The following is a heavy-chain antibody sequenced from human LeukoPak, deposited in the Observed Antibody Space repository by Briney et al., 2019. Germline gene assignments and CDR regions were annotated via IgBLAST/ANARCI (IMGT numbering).Heavy chain of an antibody. CDR1: GFTYISYA. V-gene: IGHV3-30*04. CDR3: ARANPVIAAAGLDY. J-gene: IGHJ4*02. Sequence: GRSLRLSCAASGFTYISYAMHWVRQAPGKGLEWVAVISYDGSNKYYADSVKGRFTISRDNSKNTLYLQMNSLRAEDTAVYYCARANPVIAAAGLDYWGQGTLVTVSS. CDR2: ISYDGSNK. D-gene: IGHD6-13*01.